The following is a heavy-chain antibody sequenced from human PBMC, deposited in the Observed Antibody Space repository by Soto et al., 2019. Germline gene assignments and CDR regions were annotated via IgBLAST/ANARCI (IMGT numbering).Heavy chain of an antibody. D-gene: IGHD5-18*01. CDR2: ITPIYPTT. J-gene: IGHJ4*02. CDR1: GGTFYTYT. Sequence: KVSCKASGGTFYTYTFSWVRQAPGQGLEWMGSITPIYPTTNYAEKFQGRLTVTADGSTNTAYMELNSLTSEDTAVYYCARIPRYSFPTSDDLDSWGQGTLVTVSS. V-gene: IGHV1-69*15. CDR3: ARIPRYSFPTSDDLDS.